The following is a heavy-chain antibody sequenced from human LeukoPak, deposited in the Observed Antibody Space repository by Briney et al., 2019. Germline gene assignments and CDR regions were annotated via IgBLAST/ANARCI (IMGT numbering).Heavy chain of an antibody. CDR1: GGSISSYY. D-gene: IGHD3-3*01. J-gene: IGHJ6*03. CDR2: IYTSGST. V-gene: IGHV4-4*07. Sequence: SSETLSLTCTVSGGSISSYYWSWIRQPAGKGLEWIGRIYTSGSTNYNPSLKSRVTMSVDTSKNQFSLKLSSVTAADTAVYYCARANPSYDFWSGYIPTSSDYYYYMDVWGKGTTVTVSS. CDR3: ARANPSYDFWSGYIPTSSDYYYYMDV.